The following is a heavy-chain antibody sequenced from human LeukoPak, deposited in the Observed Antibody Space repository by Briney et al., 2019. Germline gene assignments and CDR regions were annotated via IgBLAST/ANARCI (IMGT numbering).Heavy chain of an antibody. Sequence: GGSLRLSCAASGFTFSDYYMSWIRQAPGKGLEWGSYISSSVSPIYYADSVKGRFTISRYNAKNSLYLQMNRLRAEDTAVYYCARDPVPAASGVFDYWGQGTLVTVSS. D-gene: IGHD2-2*01. CDR2: ISSSVSPI. V-gene: IGHV3-11*01. CDR1: GFTFSDYY. J-gene: IGHJ4*02. CDR3: ARDPVPAASGVFDY.